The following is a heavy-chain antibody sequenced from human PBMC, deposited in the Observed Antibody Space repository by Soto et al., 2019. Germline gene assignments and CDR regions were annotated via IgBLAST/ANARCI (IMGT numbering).Heavy chain of an antibody. CDR2: ISYSGKT. CDR3: ARMRVLGEISPYFDQ. CDR1: GGSINSDY. V-gene: IGHV4-59*01. J-gene: IGHJ4*02. Sequence: QVQLHESGPGLVKPSETLSLTCTVSGGSINSDYWTWIRQPPGKGLDWIAYISYSGKTNYNPSLKSRVNISIDMSKNQCSLKLSSVTAADTAVYSCARMRVLGEISPYFDQWGQGILVTVSS. D-gene: IGHD3-16*01.